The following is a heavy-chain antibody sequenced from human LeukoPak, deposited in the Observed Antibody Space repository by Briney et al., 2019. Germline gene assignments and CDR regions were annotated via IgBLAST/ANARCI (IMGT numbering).Heavy chain of an antibody. CDR3: VLYDTRRPYCSSTSCPFDY. CDR1: GFTFRSYK. Sequence: PGGSLRLSCTASGFTFRSYKMESVRRAPGKGLEWVSYISSSVTTIYYADSVKGRFTISRDNAKNSLYLEMNSLRAEDTAVYYCVLYDTRRPYCSSTSCPFDYWGQGTLVTVSS. CDR2: ISSSVTTI. J-gene: IGHJ4*02. V-gene: IGHV3-48*03. D-gene: IGHD2-2*01.